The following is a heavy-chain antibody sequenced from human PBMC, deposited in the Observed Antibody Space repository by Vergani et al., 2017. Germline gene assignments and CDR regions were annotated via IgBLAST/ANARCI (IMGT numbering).Heavy chain of an antibody. V-gene: IGHV4-31*03. CDR3: ARDGSRDAYKGLFDY. D-gene: IGHD5-24*01. CDR1: GDSISSGGYY. Sequence: QVQLQESGPGLVKPSQTLSLPCTVSGDSISSGGYYWTWILQHPGKGLEWIGYIYYSVSTYYNPSLKSRVTISVDTSKNQFSLRLSSVTAADTAVYYCARDGSRDAYKGLFDYWGQGTLVTVSS. CDR2: IYYSVST. J-gene: IGHJ4*02.